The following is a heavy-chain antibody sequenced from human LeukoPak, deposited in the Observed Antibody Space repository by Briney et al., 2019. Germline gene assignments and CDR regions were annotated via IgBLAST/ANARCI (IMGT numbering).Heavy chain of an antibody. CDR1: GGTFSSYA. CDR2: IIPIFGTA. CDR3: ASAHQYYYDSSGYYPYYFDY. D-gene: IGHD3-22*01. Sequence: GSSVKVSCKASGGTFSSYAISWVRQAPGQGLEWMGGIIPIFGTANYAQKFQGRVTITADESTSTAYMELSSLRSEDTAVYYCASAHQYYYDSSGYYPYYFDYWGQGTLVTVSS. J-gene: IGHJ4*02. V-gene: IGHV1-69*01.